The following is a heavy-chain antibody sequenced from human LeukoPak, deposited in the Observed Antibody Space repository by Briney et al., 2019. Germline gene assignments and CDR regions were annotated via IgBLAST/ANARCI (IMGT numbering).Heavy chain of an antibody. CDR2: ISWNSGSI. D-gene: IGHD6-13*01. V-gene: IGHV3-9*01. Sequence: LSGRSLRLSCAASGFTFDDYAMHWVRQAPGKGLEWVSGISWNSGSIGYADSVKGRFTISRDNAKNSLYLQMNSLRAEDTALYYCAKDWYSTPVLFDYWGQGTLVTVSS. J-gene: IGHJ4*02. CDR1: GFTFDDYA. CDR3: AKDWYSTPVLFDY.